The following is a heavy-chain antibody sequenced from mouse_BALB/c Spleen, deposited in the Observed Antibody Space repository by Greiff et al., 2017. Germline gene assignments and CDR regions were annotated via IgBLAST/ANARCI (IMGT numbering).Heavy chain of an antibody. CDR1: GYAFTNYL. CDR2: INPGSGGT. CDR3: ARVGDYGDY. J-gene: IGHJ2*01. Sequence: VQGVESGAELVRPGTSVKVSCKASGYAFTNYLIEWVKQRPGQGLEWIGVINPGSGGTNYNEKFKGKATLTADKSSSTAYMQLSSLTSDDSAVYFCARVGDYGDYWGQGTTLTVSS. V-gene: IGHV1-54*01. D-gene: IGHD2-4*01.